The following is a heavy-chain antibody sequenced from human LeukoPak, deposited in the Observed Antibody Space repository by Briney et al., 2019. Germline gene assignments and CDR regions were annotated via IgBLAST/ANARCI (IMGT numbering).Heavy chain of an antibody. V-gene: IGHV1-69*13. CDR2: IIPIFGTA. CDR1: GGTFSSYA. J-gene: IGHJ4*02. CDR3: ARDREGGNYPDY. D-gene: IGHD3-16*01. Sequence: SVKVSCKASGGTFSSYAISWVRQAPGQGLEWMGGIIPIFGTANYAQKFQGRVTITADESTSTAYMELRSLRSDDTAVYYCARDREGGNYPDYWGQGTLVTVSS.